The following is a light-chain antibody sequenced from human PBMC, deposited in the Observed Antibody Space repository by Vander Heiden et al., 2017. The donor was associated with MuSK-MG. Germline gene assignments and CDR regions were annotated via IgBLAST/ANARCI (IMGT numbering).Light chain of an antibody. CDR2: GAS. CDR1: QSVSSSY. Sequence: VLTQSPGTLSLSPGESATLSCGAGQSVSSSYLAWYQQKPGQAPRLLIYGASSRSTDIPARFSGSGPLRDFTLSISRLKPADLAVYSSQHVGRSSYTFGQGTKLEIK. V-gene: IGKV3-20*01. CDR3: QHVGRSSYT. J-gene: IGKJ2*01.